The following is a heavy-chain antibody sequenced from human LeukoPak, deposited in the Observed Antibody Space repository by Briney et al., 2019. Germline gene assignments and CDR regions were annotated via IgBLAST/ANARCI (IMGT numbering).Heavy chain of an antibody. CDR3: ARDPYSYDTSGPKPFDY. CDR2: ISRSSSAI. Sequence: PGGSLRLSCAASGFTFSDYYMSWIRQAPGKGLERISYISRSSSAIYYADSVKGRFTISRDNAKNSLFLQMNSLRDEDTAVYYCARDPYSYDTSGPKPFDYWGQGTLVTVSS. D-gene: IGHD3-3*01. CDR1: GFTFSDYY. V-gene: IGHV3-11*04. J-gene: IGHJ4*02.